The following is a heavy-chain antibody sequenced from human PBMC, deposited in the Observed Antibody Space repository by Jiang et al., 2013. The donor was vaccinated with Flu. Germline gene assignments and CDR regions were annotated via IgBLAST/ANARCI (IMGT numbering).Heavy chain of an antibody. CDR2: VTAGGGVT. J-gene: IGHJ5*02. V-gene: IGHV3-23*01. CDR3: AKGGLVEWELLLYVS. CDR1: GFTFSSYA. D-gene: IGHD1-26*01. Sequence: QLLESGGGLVQPGGSLRLSCAASGFTFSSYAMSWVRQAPGKGLEWVSAVTAGGGVTYNADSVKGRFTISRDNSQNTLYLQMNSLRAEDTAVYYCAKGGLVEWELLLYVSWGQGTLVTVSS.